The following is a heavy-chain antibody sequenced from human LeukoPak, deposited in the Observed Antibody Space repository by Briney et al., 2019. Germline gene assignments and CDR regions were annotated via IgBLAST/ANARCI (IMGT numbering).Heavy chain of an antibody. D-gene: IGHD4-11*01. CDR1: GYTFTSYG. CDR3: ARASTATTADYYYYYMDV. J-gene: IGHJ6*03. V-gene: IGHV1-18*01. CDR2: ISAYNGNT. Sequence: ASVKVSCKASGYTFTSYGISWVRQAPGQGLEWMGWISAYNGNTNYAQKLQGRVTMTTDTSTSTAYMELRSLRSDDTAVYYCARASTATTADYYYYYMDVWGKGTTVTVSS.